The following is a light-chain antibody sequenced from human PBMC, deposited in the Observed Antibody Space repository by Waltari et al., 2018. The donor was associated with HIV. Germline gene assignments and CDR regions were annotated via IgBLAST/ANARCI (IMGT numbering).Light chain of an antibody. CDR3: QQYHDWPWFT. Sequence: EIVLTQSPGTVSLSPGERATLSCRASQSVGVNLAWYQQRPGQTPRLLIYAASTRATGIPPRFSGSASGTNFALTISSLQSEDVGFYYCQQYHDWPWFTFGQGTKLEIK. CDR1: QSVGVN. J-gene: IGKJ2*01. V-gene: IGKV3-15*01. CDR2: AAS.